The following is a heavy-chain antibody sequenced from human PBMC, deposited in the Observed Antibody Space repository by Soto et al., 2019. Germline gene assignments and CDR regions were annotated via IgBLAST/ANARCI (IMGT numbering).Heavy chain of an antibody. D-gene: IGHD2-15*01. Sequence: EVPLVESGGGLVKPGGSLRLSCAASGFTFSSYSMNWVRQAPGKGLEWVSSISSSSSYIYYADSVKGRFTISRDNAKNSLYLQMNSLRAEDTAVYYCARSTCSGGSCYSSWYFDLWGRGTLVTVSS. V-gene: IGHV3-21*01. CDR2: ISSSSSYI. J-gene: IGHJ2*01. CDR1: GFTFSSYS. CDR3: ARSTCSGGSCYSSWYFDL.